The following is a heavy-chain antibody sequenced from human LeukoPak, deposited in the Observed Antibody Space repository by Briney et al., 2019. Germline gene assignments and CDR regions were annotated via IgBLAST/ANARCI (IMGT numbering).Heavy chain of an antibody. CDR3: AKAGWNLYYFDY. J-gene: IGHJ4*02. V-gene: IGHV3-23*01. CDR2: IICSVCST. D-gene: IGHD1-7*01. CDR1: GFTFSNYA. Sequence: XAXXGFTFSNYAXSWVRQAPGKGLXWVSAIICSVCSTYYADSVKGRFTISRDNSRNTLYLQMNSLRAEDTAVYYCAKAGWNLYYFDYWGQGTLVTVSS.